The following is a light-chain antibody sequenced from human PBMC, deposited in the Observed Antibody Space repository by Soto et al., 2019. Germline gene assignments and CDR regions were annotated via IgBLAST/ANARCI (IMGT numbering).Light chain of an antibody. CDR3: QQYNNWPPT. CDR2: GAS. Sequence: EIVMTQSPATLSVSPGERATLSCRASQSVTSNLACYQQKPGQAPRLLIYGASTRATGFPARFSGSGSGTEFTLTISSLQSEDFAVYYCQQYNNWPPTFDQGTKVEI. J-gene: IGKJ1*01. CDR1: QSVTSN. V-gene: IGKV3-15*01.